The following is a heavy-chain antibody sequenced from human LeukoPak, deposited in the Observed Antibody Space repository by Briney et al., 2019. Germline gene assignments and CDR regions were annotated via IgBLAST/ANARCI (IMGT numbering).Heavy chain of an antibody. CDR2: SYYSGST. D-gene: IGHD3-22*01. CDR3: ARHLYYYDRPDY. Sequence: SETLSLTRTVSGGSISGYYWSWIRQPPGKGLEWIGYSYYSGSTNYNPSLKSRVTISVDTSKNQFSLKLNSVTAADTAVYYCARHLYYYDRPDYWGQGTLVTVSS. J-gene: IGHJ4*02. CDR1: GGSISGYY. V-gene: IGHV4-59*08.